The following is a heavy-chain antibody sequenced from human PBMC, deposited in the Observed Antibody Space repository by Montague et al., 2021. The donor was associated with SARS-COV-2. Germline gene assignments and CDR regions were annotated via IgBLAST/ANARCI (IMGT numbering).Heavy chain of an antibody. Sequence: SETLSLTCTVSGGSISSYYWGWIRQLPGTGLEWVGYINNSGSTNFNPSPKIRVTISVDTSKNEFSLKLISVTVADTAVYYCARVSGWMGNAFDIWGQGTMVTVSS. J-gene: IGHJ3*02. V-gene: IGHV4-59*01. CDR1: GGSISSYY. D-gene: IGHD6-19*01. CDR3: ARVSGWMGNAFDI. CDR2: INNSGST.